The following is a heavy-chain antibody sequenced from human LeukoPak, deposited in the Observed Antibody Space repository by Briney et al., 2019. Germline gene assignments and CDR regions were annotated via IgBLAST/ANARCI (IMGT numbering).Heavy chain of an antibody. CDR3: ARGRVATIPYVGFGY. D-gene: IGHD5-12*01. CDR2: INPNSGGT. J-gene: IGHJ4*02. CDR1: GYTFTGYY. V-gene: IGHV1-2*02. Sequence: ASVKVSCKASGYTFTGYYMHWVRQAPGQGLEWMGWINPNSGGTNYAQKFQGRVTMTRDTSISTAYMELSGLRSDDTAVYYCARGRVATIPYVGFGYWGQGTLVTVSS.